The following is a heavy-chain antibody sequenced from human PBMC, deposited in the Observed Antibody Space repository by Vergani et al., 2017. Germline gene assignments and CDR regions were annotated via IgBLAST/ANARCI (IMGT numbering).Heavy chain of an antibody. J-gene: IGHJ5*01. D-gene: IGHD1-26*01. CDR1: ESTFSDYN. CDR3: AHSWNFGRRDWFDS. V-gene: IGHV1-2*02. CDR2: ISPKTGDT. Sequence: QVQLMQSGPVMKKPGGSMKVSCQASESTFSDYNIHWVRQAPGQGLQWMGWISPKTGDTDYLQIFKDRVTMTRDASTKTVYLKMTRLTSDDTAIYYCAHSWNFGRRDWFDSWGPGTLVTVSS.